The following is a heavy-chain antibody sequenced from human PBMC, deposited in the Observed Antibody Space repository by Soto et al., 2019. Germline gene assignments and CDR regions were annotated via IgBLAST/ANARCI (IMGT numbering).Heavy chain of an antibody. V-gene: IGHV6-1*01. CDR1: GDSVSSNSAA. J-gene: IGHJ5*02. CDR2: TYYRSKWYN. D-gene: IGHD6-13*01. CDR3: ATSQQLVNWFDP. Sequence: SQTLSLPCAISGDSVSSNSAAWNWIRQSPSRGLEWLGRTYYRSKWYNDYAVSVKSRITINPDTSKNQSSLQLNSVTPEDTAVYYCATSQQLVNWFDPWGQGTLVTVSS.